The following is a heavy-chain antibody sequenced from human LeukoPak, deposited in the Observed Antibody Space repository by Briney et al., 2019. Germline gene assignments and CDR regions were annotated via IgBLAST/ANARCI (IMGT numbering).Heavy chain of an antibody. CDR2: IYYSGSI. CDR1: CGSISSSRYY. Sequence: SETLSLTCTFSCGSISSSRYYWGSLRQPPGTGLEWVGSIYYSGSIYYNPSLKSRVSISVETSKNQFSLKLSSVTAADTAVYYCARAVRETPYCSSSHPYYFDYWGQGTLVTVSS. D-gene: IGHD6-6*01. V-gene: IGHV4-39*07. J-gene: IGHJ4*02. CDR3: ARAVRETPYCSSSHPYYFDY.